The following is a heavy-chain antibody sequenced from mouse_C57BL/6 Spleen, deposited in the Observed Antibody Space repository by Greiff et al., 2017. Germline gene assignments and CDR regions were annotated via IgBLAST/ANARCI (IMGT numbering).Heavy chain of an antibody. J-gene: IGHJ3*01. CDR1: GFTFSDYG. D-gene: IGHD3-3*01. CDR3: ARGFLGGPPAWFAY. V-gene: IGHV5-17*01. CDR2: ISSGSSTI. Sequence: EVQGVESGGGLVKPGGSLKLSCAASGFTFSDYGMHWVRQAPEKGLEWVAYISSGSSTIYYADTVKGRFTISRDNAKNTLFLQMTSLRSEDTAMYYCARGFLGGPPAWFAYWGQGTLVTVSA.